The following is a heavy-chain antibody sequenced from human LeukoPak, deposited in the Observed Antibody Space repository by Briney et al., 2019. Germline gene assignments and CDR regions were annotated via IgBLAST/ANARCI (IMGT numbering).Heavy chain of an antibody. CDR1: GFTFSTSG. CDR2: ISGSGGST. V-gene: IGHV3-23*01. CDR3: AREDSSSWYGGRGMDV. D-gene: IGHD6-13*01. J-gene: IGHJ6*02. Sequence: PGRSLRLSCAASGFTFSTSGMHWVRQAPGKGLEWVSAISGSGGSTYYADSVKGRFTISRDNSKNTLYLQMNSLRAEDTAVYYCAREDSSSWYGGRGMDVWGQGTTVTVSS.